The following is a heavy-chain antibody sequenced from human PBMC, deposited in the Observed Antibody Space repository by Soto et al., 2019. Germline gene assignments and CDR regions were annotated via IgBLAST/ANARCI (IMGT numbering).Heavy chain of an antibody. V-gene: IGHV1-46*03. J-gene: IGHJ6*03. CDR2: INPSGGST. CDR3: ARDGPSYGSGSYPYYYYYMDV. CDR1: GYTFTSYY. Sequence: ASVKVSCKASGYTFTSYYMHWVRQAPGQGLEWMGIINPSGGSTSYAQKFQGRVTMTRDTSTSTVYMELSSLRSEDTAVYYCARDGPSYGSGSYPYYYYYMDVWGKGTTVTVSS. D-gene: IGHD3-10*01.